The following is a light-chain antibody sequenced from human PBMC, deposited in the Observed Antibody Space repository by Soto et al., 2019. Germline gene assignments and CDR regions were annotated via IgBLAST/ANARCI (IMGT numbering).Light chain of an antibody. CDR3: QQQSNRPPWT. Sequence: EIVLTQSPATLSLSPGERATLSCRASQSVSSYLAWYQQKPGQAPRLLIYDASNRATGIPARFSGSGSGTDFTLTISSLEPEDVSVYYCQQQSNRPPWTFGQGTKVEIK. V-gene: IGKV3-11*01. CDR1: QSVSSY. CDR2: DAS. J-gene: IGKJ1*01.